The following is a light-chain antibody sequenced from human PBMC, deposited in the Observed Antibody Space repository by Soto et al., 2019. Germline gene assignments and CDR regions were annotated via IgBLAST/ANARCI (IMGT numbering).Light chain of an antibody. J-gene: IGLJ1*01. CDR3: SSYTSSSTPV. V-gene: IGLV2-14*01. Sequence: QSALTQPASVSGSPGQSITISCTGTSSDVGGYNYVSWYQQHPGKAPKLMIYEVSNRPSGVSNRFSGSKSGNTASLTISGLQAEEEVDYYCSSYTSSSTPVFGTGTKLTVL. CDR2: EVS. CDR1: SSDVGGYNY.